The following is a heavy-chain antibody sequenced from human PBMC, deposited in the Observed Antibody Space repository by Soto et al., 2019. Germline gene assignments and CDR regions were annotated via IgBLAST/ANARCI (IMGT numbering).Heavy chain of an antibody. J-gene: IGHJ3*02. CDR2: INPATGAA. V-gene: IGHV1-2*02. D-gene: IGHD6-19*01. Sequence: QLHLVQSGAVVKKPGASVTVSCSASGYPVTAYYMHWVRQAPGRGLEWMGGINPATGAAKYTQTFQGRFPMTRDTAPSTVFRELSGLTSEGTAVFYWAXGGGVGVAGSAAFDMWGQGTLVTVSS. CDR3: AXGGGVGVAGSAAFDM. CDR1: GYPVTAYY.